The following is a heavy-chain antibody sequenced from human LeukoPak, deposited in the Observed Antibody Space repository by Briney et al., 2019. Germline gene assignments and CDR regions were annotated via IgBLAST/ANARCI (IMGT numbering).Heavy chain of an antibody. CDR1: GFNFSDYA. D-gene: IGHD7-27*01. CDR3: VKDWGKYNLGVFACHI. CDR2: VSSKGGST. Sequence: PRGSLRLSCSGSGFNFSDYAIHSVRQAPGKGLQYLSTVSSKGGSTYYADSVKGRFTISRDNLKNTLYLRMSSLRAEDTAVYFCVKDWGKYNLGVFACHIWGQGTRVSVSS. V-gene: IGHV3-64D*09. J-gene: IGHJ3*02.